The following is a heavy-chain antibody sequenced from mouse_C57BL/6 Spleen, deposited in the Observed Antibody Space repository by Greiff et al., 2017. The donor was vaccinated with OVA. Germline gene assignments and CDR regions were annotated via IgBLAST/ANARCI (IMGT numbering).Heavy chain of an antibody. V-gene: IGHV1-54*01. J-gene: IGHJ3*01. Sequence: VQRVESGAELVRPGTSVKVSCKASGYAFTNYLIEWVKQRPGQGLEWIGVINPGSGGTNYNEKFKGKATLTADKSSSTAYMQLSSLTSEDSAVDFCARNPGDYDYAWFAYWGQGTLVTVSA. D-gene: IGHD2-4*01. CDR3: ARNPGDYDYAWFAY. CDR1: GYAFTNYL. CDR2: INPGSGGT.